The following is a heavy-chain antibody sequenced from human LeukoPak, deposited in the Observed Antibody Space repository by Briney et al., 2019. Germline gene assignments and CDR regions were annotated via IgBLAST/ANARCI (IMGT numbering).Heavy chain of an antibody. V-gene: IGHV1-2*02. CDR3: ARDTGGLRFLEWLFH. J-gene: IGHJ4*02. D-gene: IGHD3-3*01. CDR2: INPNSGGT. Sequence: ASVKVSCKASGYTFTGYYMHWVRQAPGQGLEWMGWINPNSGGTNYAQKFQGRVTMTRDTSISTAYMELSRLRSDDTAVYYCARDTGGLRFLEWLFHWGQGTLVTVSS. CDR1: GYTFTGYY.